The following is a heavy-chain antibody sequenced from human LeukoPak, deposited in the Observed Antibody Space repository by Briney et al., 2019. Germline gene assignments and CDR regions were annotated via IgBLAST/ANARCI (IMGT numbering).Heavy chain of an antibody. CDR1: GYGITGYY. CDR3: ARGLQWLADY. D-gene: IGHD6-19*01. CDR2: INPNSGGT. V-gene: IGHV1-2*04. J-gene: IGHJ4*02. Sequence: GASVKVSCQASGYGITGYYMHWVRQAPGQGLEWMGWINPNSGGTNYAQKFQGWVTMTRDTSISTAYMELSRLRSDDTAVYYCARGLQWLADYWGQGTLVTVSS.